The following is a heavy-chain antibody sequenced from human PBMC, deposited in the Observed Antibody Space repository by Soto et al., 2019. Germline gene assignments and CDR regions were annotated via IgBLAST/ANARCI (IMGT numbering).Heavy chain of an antibody. Sequence: QVQLQESGPGVVKPSQTLSLTCTVSGGSISSGGYYWSWIRQHPGKGLEWIGDIYYSGSTYYNPSRRGRLPRSVHTSNTQSSPKPSPVTAADTAVYYCVRDRPWYGSGSYASFRAWFDPWGQGTLVTVSS. J-gene: IGHJ5*02. D-gene: IGHD3-10*01. CDR2: IYYSGST. CDR3: VRDRPWYGSGSYASFRAWFDP. V-gene: IGHV4-31*03. CDR1: GGSISSGGYY.